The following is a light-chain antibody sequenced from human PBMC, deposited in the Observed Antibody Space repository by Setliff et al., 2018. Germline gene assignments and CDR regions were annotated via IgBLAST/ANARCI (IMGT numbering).Light chain of an antibody. J-gene: IGLJ3*02. CDR2: EVA. Sequence: QSALAQPASVSGSPGQSITISCTGTSSDVGNYNLVFWYQQHPGKALKLIIYEVAKRSSGVSDRFSGSKSGNTASLTISGLQSEDEADYHCCSYAGSRTVVFGGGTKGTVL. V-gene: IGLV2-23*02. CDR1: SSDVGNYNL. CDR3: CSYAGSRTVV.